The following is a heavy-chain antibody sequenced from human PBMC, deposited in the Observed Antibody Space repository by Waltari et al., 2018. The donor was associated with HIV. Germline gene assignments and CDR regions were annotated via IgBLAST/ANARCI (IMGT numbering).Heavy chain of an antibody. CDR2: INPNSGNT. V-gene: IGHV1-2*02. CDR3: ARDGVGDAAFDY. Sequence: QVQLLQSGPEVRKPGASVKVSCRASGYNFTGYYMHWVRQAPGQGLEGMGWINPNSGNTHLAQKFKGKVTMTRVTSIRTAYLEMRRLKSDDTAIYYCARDGVGDAAFDYWGQGTLVTVS. D-gene: IGHD1-26*01. J-gene: IGHJ4*02. CDR1: GYNFTGYY.